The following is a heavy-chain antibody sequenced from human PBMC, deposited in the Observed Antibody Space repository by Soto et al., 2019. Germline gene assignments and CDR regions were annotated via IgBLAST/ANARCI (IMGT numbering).Heavy chain of an antibody. Sequence: PSETLSLTCAVSGYSISSGYYWGWIRQPPGKGLEWIGSIYHSGSTYYNPSLKSRVTISVDTSKNQFSLKLSSVTAADTAVYYCARDGVAEREIDYWGQGALVTVSS. CDR2: IYHSGST. CDR3: ARDGVAEREIDY. V-gene: IGHV4-38-2*02. CDR1: GYSISSGYY. D-gene: IGHD1-26*01. J-gene: IGHJ4*02.